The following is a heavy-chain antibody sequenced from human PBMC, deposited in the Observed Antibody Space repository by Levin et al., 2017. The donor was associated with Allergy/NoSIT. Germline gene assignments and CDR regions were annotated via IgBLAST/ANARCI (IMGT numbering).Heavy chain of an antibody. CDR1: GFSLSTSGVG. D-gene: IGHD3-3*01. J-gene: IGHJ5*02. CDR3: AHRRGPRYYEFWSGYYTAPDYNWFDP. Sequence: SGPTLVKPTQTLTLTCTFSGFSLSTSGVGVGWIRQPPGKALEWLALIYWDDHKRYSPSLKSRLTITKDTSKNQVVLTMTNMDPVDTATYYCAHRRGPRYYEFWSGYYTAPDYNWFDPWGQGTLVTVSS. V-gene: IGHV2-5*02. CDR2: IYWDDHK.